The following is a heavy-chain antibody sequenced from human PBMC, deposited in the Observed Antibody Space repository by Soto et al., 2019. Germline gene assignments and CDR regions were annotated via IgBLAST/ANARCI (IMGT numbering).Heavy chain of an antibody. V-gene: IGHV3-33*01. J-gene: IGHJ3*02. Sequence: QVQLVESGGGVVQPGRSLRLSCAASGFTFSNYGMHWVRQAPGKGLEWVAVIWYDGSNKYYADSVKGRFTISRDNSKNTLYLQMNSRRAEDTAVYYCARDWDTAGAFDSWGPGTMVTVSS. CDR3: ARDWDTAGAFDS. D-gene: IGHD5-18*01. CDR2: IWYDGSNK. CDR1: GFTFSNYG.